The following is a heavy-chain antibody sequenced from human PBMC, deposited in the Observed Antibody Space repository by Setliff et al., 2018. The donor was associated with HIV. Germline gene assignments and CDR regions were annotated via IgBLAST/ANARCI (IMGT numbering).Heavy chain of an antibody. V-gene: IGHV3-33*06. CDR3: AKDNEGSSWYFRDYYYYYMDV. Sequence: GGSLRLSCAASGFTFSSYGMHWVRQAPGKELEWVAVIWYDGSNKYYADSVKGRFTISRDNSKNTLYLQMNSLRAEDTAVYYCAKDNEGSSWYFRDYYYYYMDVWGKGTTVTVSS. CDR1: GFTFSSYG. J-gene: IGHJ6*03. D-gene: IGHD6-13*01. CDR2: IWYDGSNK.